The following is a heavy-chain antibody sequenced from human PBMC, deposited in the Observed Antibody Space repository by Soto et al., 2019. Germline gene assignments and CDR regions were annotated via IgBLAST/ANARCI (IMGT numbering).Heavy chain of an antibody. D-gene: IGHD4-17*01. V-gene: IGHV1-69*08. CDR2: IIPILGIA. CDR1: GGTFSSYT. J-gene: IGHJ4*02. Sequence: QVQLVQSGAEVKKPGSSVKVSCKASGGTFSSYTISWVRQAPGQGLEWMGRIIPILGIANYAQKFQGRVTITADKSTSTAYIELSSLRSEDTAVYYCARDRLIDYGDLNGFGYWGQGTLVTVSS. CDR3: ARDRLIDYGDLNGFGY.